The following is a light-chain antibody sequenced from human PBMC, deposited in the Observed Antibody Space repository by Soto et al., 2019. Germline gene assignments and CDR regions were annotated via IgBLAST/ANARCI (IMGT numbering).Light chain of an antibody. J-gene: IGLJ3*02. Sequence: QSVLTQPPSVSGTPGQRITISCSGSSSNTGSNAVNWFQQVPGSAPKLIIYSNKQRPSGVPDRFSGSKSGSSASLAISGLQSEDEADYYCAAWDDSLSGRVFGGGTKLTVL. CDR2: SNK. CDR1: SSNTGSNA. CDR3: AAWDDSLSGRV. V-gene: IGLV1-44*01.